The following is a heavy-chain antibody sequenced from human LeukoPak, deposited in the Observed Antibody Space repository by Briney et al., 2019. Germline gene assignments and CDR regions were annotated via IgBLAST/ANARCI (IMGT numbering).Heavy chain of an antibody. CDR2: IYSGGST. CDR1: GFTFSNYA. V-gene: IGHV3-66*02. J-gene: IGHJ4*02. Sequence: RSGGSLRLSCAASGFTFSNYAMSWVRQAPGKGLEWVSVIYSGGSTYYADSVKGRFTISRDNSKNTLYLQMNSLRAEDTAVYYCARDSSGYYPDYYFDYWGQGTLVTVSS. D-gene: IGHD3-22*01. CDR3: ARDSSGYYPDYYFDY.